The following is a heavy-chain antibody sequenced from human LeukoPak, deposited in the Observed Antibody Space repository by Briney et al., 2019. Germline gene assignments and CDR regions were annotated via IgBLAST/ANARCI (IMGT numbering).Heavy chain of an antibody. CDR3: ARADPVGY. V-gene: IGHV1-2*02. CDR1: GDTFTGSF. Sequence: GASVKVSCKACGDTFTGSFMHWVRQAPGQGLEWMGWINSNTCGTKFAQKFQGRVTMTRDTSISKAYMKLSSLRSDDTAVYYCARADPVGYWGQGTQVTVSS. CDR2: INSNTCGT. J-gene: IGHJ4*02.